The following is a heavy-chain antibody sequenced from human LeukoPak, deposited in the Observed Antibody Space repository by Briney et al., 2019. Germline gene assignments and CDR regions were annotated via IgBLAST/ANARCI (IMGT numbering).Heavy chain of an antibody. J-gene: IGHJ4*02. CDR2: ISYDGSYK. CDR1: GFIFSTYA. CDR3: AKGVRLDLGELSTFDY. V-gene: IGHV3-30*18. D-gene: IGHD3-16*02. Sequence: GSSLRLSCAASGFIFSTYAMHWVRQSTDKGLEWVASISYDGSYKHSVDSVKGRFTISRDNSTITLYLQMNSLRPEDTAVFYCAKGVRLDLGELSTFDYWGQGTVVTVSS.